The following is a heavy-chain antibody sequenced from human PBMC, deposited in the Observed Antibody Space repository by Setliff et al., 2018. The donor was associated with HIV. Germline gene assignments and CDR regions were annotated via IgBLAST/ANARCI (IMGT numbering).Heavy chain of an antibody. CDR2: IYHSGST. J-gene: IGHJ4*02. CDR3: ARFHQRGYSYGYTDY. D-gene: IGHD5-18*01. V-gene: IGHV4-38-2*02. CDR1: GYSISSGYY. Sequence: PSETLSLTCTVSGYSISSGYYWGWIRQPPGKGLEWIGSIYHSGSTYYNPSLKSRVTISVDTSKNQFYLHLSSVTAADTAVYYCARFHQRGYSYGYTDYWGQGTLVTVSS.